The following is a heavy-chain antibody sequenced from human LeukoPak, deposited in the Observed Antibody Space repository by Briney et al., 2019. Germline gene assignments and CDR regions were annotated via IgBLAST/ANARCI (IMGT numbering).Heavy chain of an antibody. CDR2: INPNSGDT. D-gene: IGHD3-9*01. CDR1: GYTFTGFY. J-gene: IGHJ5*02. V-gene: IGHV1-2*02. CDR3: ARDHDISTPYSFDP. Sequence: GASVKVSCKASGYTFTGFYIHWVRQAPGQGLEWMGWINPNSGDTDYAQNLQGRVTMTRDTSISTAYMELSRLTSDDTAVYYCARDHDISTPYSFDPWGQGTLVTVSS.